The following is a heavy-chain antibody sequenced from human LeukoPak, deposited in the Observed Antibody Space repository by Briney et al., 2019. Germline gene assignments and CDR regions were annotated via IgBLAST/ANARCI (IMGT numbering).Heavy chain of an antibody. V-gene: IGHV1-2*02. J-gene: IGHJ4*02. Sequence: ASVQVSCKASGYTFIGYYMHWVRQAPGQGREWMGWINHTSGCTNYAHKFQDRDTITTDNATSTAYMELRSLRYDANAGYYCARDPGISSWYDYWGQGTLVTVSS. D-gene: IGHD6-13*01. CDR2: INHTSGCT. CDR1: GYTFIGYY. CDR3: ARDPGISSWYDY.